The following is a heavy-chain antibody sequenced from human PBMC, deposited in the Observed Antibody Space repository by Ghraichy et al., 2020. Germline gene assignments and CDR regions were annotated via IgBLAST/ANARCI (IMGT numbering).Heavy chain of an antibody. J-gene: IGHJ4*02. V-gene: IGHV4-59*01. CDR2: IYYSGST. Sequence: SETLSLTCTVSDGSISTYYWSWIRQPPGKGLEWIGYIYYSGSTNYNPSLKSRVTISLDTSKSQFSLKLSSVTAADTAVYYCARGHRRDGYKGFDYWGQGTLVTVSS. CDR3: ARGHRRDGYKGFDY. CDR1: DGSISTYY. D-gene: IGHD5-24*01.